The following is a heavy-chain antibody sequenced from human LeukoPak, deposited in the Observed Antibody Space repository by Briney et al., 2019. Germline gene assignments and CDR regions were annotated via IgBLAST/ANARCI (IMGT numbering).Heavy chain of an antibody. CDR2: INDSGHG. J-gene: IGHJ2*01. CDR3: ASSRDLYLDAFTSYRYFDV. CDR1: GASFRAYY. D-gene: IGHD3-16*01. V-gene: IGHV4-34*01. Sequence: SETLSLTCAVYGASFRAYYWSWIRQAPGKGLEWIGEINDSGHGRYNASLKSRVTMSVDTSKNQLSLKLKSVTAADTAVYYCASSRDLYLDAFTSYRYFDVWGRGSLVTVSS.